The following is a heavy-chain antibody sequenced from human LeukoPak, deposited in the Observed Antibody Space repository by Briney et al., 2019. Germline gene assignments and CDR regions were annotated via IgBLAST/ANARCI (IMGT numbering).Heavy chain of an antibody. V-gene: IGHV3-7*01. CDR2: IKQDGSEK. J-gene: IGHJ5*02. CDR3: ASRTVVTPGGFDP. Sequence: PGGSLRLSCAASGFTFSNYWMNWVRQAPGKGLEWVANIKQDGSEKFYVDSVKGRLTISRDNAKNSLYLQMNSLRAEDTAVYYCASRTVVTPGGFDPWGQGTLVTVSS. CDR1: GFTFSNYW. D-gene: IGHD4-23*01.